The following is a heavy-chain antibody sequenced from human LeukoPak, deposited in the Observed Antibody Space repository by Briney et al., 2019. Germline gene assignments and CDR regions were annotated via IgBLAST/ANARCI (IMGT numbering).Heavy chain of an antibody. J-gene: IGHJ4*02. D-gene: IGHD5-18*01. CDR2: ISSSRSYI. CDR1: GFTFSSYS. Sequence: GGSLRLSCAASGFTFSSYSMNWVRQAPGKGLEWVSFISSSRSYIYYADSVKGRFTISRDNAKNSLYLQMNSLRAEDTAVYYCARDFTAMAYDYWGQGTLVTVSS. CDR3: ARDFTAMAYDY. V-gene: IGHV3-21*01.